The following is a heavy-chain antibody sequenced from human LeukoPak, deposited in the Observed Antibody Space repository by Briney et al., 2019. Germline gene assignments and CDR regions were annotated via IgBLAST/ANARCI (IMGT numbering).Heavy chain of an antibody. CDR1: GFTFSNYA. D-gene: IGHD5-24*01. V-gene: IGHV3-23*01. Sequence: GGSLRLSCAASGFTFSNYAMSWVRQAPGKGLEWVSVISGSGDSTYYADFVKGRFTISRGNSKNTLYLQMNSLRAEDTAVYYCAKGGDGYNYYFDYWGQETLVTVSS. CDR3: AKGGDGYNYYFDY. J-gene: IGHJ4*02. CDR2: ISGSGDST.